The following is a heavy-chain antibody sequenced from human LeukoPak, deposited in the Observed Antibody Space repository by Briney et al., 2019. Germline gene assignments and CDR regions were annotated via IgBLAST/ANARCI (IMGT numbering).Heavy chain of an antibody. CDR3: ARADGYCSSTSCYFDY. D-gene: IGHD2-2*03. CDR1: GYSFTSYW. Sequence: GESLKISCKGSGYSFTSYWIGWVRPMPGKGLEWMGIIYPGDSDTRYSPSFQGQVTISADKSISTAYLQWSSLKASDTAMYYCARADGYCSSTSCYFDYWGQGTLVTVSS. J-gene: IGHJ4*02. CDR2: IYPGDSDT. V-gene: IGHV5-51*01.